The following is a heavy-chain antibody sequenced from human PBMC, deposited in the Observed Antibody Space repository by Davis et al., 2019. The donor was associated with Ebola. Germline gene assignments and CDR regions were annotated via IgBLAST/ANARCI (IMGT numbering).Heavy chain of an antibody. CDR2: VSWDGGST. CDR1: GFTFDDYV. CDR3: AKSLEVRIVRQPLDY. J-gene: IGHJ4*02. Sequence: PGGSLRLSCAASGFTFDDYVIHWVRQAPGKGLEWVSVVSWDGGSTYYADSVKGRFTISRDSRKNSLYLQMNNLRLEDTALYYCAKSLEVRIVRQPLDYWGQGTLVIVSS. V-gene: IGHV3-43D*03. D-gene: IGHD1-14*01.